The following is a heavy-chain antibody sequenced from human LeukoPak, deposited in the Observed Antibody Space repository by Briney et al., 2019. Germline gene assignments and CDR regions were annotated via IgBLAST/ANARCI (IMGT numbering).Heavy chain of an antibody. CDR2: INPTGGST. V-gene: IGHV1-46*01. CDR3: ARPHEMATIREYYFDY. J-gene: IGHJ4*02. CDR1: GYTFTGYY. D-gene: IGHD5-24*01. Sequence: GASVKVSCKASGYTFTGYYIHWVRQAPGQGLKWMGVINPTGGSTTYAQKLQGRLTMTRDTSTSTVYMELSSLRSEDTAVYYCARPHEMATIREYYFDYWGQGTLVTVSS.